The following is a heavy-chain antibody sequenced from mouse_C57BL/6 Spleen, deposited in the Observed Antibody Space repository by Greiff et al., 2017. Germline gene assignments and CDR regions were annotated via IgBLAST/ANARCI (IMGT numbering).Heavy chain of an antibody. D-gene: IGHD3-2*02. Sequence: LQQSGASVKISCTASGYAFSSYWMNWVKQSPGKGLEWIGQIYPGDGDTNYDGKFKGKATLTADKYSRTAYMQLSSLTSEDVAVEFCAREGGSSGYAMDYWGQGTSVTVSS. CDR3: AREGGSSGYAMDY. CDR1: GYAFSSYW. CDR2: IYPGDGDT. V-gene: IGHV1-80*01. J-gene: IGHJ4*01.